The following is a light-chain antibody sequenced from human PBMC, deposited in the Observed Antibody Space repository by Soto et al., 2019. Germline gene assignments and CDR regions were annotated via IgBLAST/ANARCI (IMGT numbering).Light chain of an antibody. CDR2: AAS. CDR1: QSISSY. CDR3: QQIYNNPSIT. Sequence: DIQMTQSPSSLSASVGDRVTITCRASQSISSYLNWYQQKPGKAPKLLIYAASSLQSGIPSRFSGSGSRTDFTLTISSLQPEDFATYYSQQIYNNPSITFGQGTRLEIK. J-gene: IGKJ5*01. V-gene: IGKV1-39*01.